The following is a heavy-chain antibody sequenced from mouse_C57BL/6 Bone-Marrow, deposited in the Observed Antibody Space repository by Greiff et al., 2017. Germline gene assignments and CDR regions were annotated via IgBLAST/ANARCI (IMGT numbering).Heavy chain of an antibody. V-gene: IGHV1-59*01. Sequence: VQLQQPGAELVRPGTSVKLSCKASGYTFTSYWMHWVKQRPGQGLEWIGVIDPSDSYTNYNQKLKGKATLTVDKYSSTAYMQLSSLTSEDSAVYYCAREADYYGNGDWYFDVWGTGTTVTVSS. D-gene: IGHD2-1*01. CDR1: GYTFTSYW. CDR2: IDPSDSYT. J-gene: IGHJ1*03. CDR3: AREADYYGNGDWYFDV.